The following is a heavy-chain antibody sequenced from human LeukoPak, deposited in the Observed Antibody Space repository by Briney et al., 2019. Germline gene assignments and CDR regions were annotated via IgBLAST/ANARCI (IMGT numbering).Heavy chain of an antibody. CDR2: IYYSGST. D-gene: IGHD2-15*01. V-gene: IGHV4-31*03. CDR1: GGSIGSGGYY. CDR3: ARALKEYCSGGSCYWFDP. Sequence: PSETLSLTCTVSGGSIGSGGYYWSWIRQHPGKGLEWIGYIYYSGSTYYNPSLKSRVTISVDTSKNQFSLKLSSVTAADTAVYYCARALKEYCSGGSCYWFDPWGQGTLVTVSS. J-gene: IGHJ5*02.